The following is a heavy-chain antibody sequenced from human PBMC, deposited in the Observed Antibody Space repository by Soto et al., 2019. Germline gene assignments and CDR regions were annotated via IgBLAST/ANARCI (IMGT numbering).Heavy chain of an antibody. D-gene: IGHD3-16*02. CDR3: ARAGAPVTFGGVIVMFDY. CDR1: GGSISSSSYY. V-gene: IGHV4-39*01. Sequence: PSETLSLTCTVSGGSISSSSYYWGWIRQPPGKGLEWIGSIYYSGSTYYNPSLKSRVTISVDTSKNQFSLKLSSVTAADTAVYYCARAGAPVTFGGVIVMFDYWGQGTRVT. J-gene: IGHJ4*02. CDR2: IYYSGST.